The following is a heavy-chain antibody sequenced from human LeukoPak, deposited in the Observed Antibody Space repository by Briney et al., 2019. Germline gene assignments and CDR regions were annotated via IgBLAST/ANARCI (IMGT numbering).Heavy chain of an antibody. CDR1: GGSFSGYY. Sequence: LETLSLTCAVYGGSFSGYYWTWIRQPPGKGLEWIGEINHSGSTNYNPSLKSRITISVDTSKNQFSLKLTFLTAADTAVYYCASETGSGYGLGYWGQGTLVTVSS. D-gene: IGHD3-22*01. CDR3: ASETGSGYGLGY. V-gene: IGHV4-34*01. CDR2: INHSGST. J-gene: IGHJ4*02.